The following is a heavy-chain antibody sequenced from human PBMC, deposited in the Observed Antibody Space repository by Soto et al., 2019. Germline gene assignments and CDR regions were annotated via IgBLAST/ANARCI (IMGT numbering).Heavy chain of an antibody. J-gene: IGHJ4*02. CDR2: IYSGGST. D-gene: IGHD3-22*01. CDR1: GFTVSSNY. V-gene: IGHV3-53*02. Sequence: EVQLVETGGGLIQPGGSLRLSCAASGFTVSSNYMSWVRQAPGKGLEWVSVIYSGGSTYYADSVKGRFTISRDNSKNTLYLQMNSLRAEDTAVYYCARVDSDYYDSSGYYYDYGGQGTLVTVSS. CDR3: ARVDSDYYDSSGYYYDY.